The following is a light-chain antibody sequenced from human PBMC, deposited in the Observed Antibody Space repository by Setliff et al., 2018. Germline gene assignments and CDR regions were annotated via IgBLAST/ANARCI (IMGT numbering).Light chain of an antibody. CDR2: EIS. CDR1: SRDVGSSTF. J-gene: IGLJ1*01. CDR3: SSYAGTNNPYV. Sequence: QSVLTQPPSASGSPGQSLIISCTGTSRDVGSSTFVSWYQQHPGKAPKLLIYEISKRPSGVPDRFSGSESDNTASLTVSGLQAEDEADYYCSSYAGTNNPYVFGSGTKV. V-gene: IGLV2-8*01.